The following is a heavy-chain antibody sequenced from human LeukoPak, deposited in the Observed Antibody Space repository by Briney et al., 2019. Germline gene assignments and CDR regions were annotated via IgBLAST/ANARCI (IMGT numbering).Heavy chain of an antibody. CDR2: ISYDGNNK. Sequence: GGSLRLSCAASGFSFSTYAIHWVRQAPGRGLEWVAVISYDGNNKYYADSVKGRFTISRDNSKNTLYLQMNSLRAEDTAVYYCARLGEDSYGYQTDFDYWGQGTLVTVSS. D-gene: IGHD5-18*01. CDR1: GFSFSTYA. J-gene: IGHJ4*02. V-gene: IGHV3-30*14. CDR3: ARLGEDSYGYQTDFDY.